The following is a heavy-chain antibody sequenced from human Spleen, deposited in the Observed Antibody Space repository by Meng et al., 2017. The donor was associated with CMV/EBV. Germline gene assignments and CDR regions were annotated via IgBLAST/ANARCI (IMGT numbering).Heavy chain of an antibody. CDR3: ARGYYFDSRTYDYYYYGMDV. Sequence: LSLTCAASGFTFSDYYMRWIRQAPGKGLEWVSDINRTSITMYYADSVKGRFTISRDNSRNALYLQMNSLRAEDTAVYYCARGYYFDSRTYDYYYYGMDVWGQGTTVTVSS. D-gene: IGHD3-22*01. J-gene: IGHJ6*02. CDR1: GFTFSDYY. CDR2: INRTSITM. V-gene: IGHV3-11*04.